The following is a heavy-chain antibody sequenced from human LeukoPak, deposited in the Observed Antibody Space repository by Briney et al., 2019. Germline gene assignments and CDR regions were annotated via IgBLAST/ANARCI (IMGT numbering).Heavy chain of an antibody. J-gene: IGHJ6*03. D-gene: IGHD2-2*01. V-gene: IGHV3-48*03. CDR1: GITFRSYE. CDR3: ARARSGCSSTSCYVYYYYMDV. CDR2: ISGSGSTI. Sequence: GSLRLSCAASGITFRSYEMNWVRQAPGKGLEWVSYISGSGSTIYYADSVKGRFTISRDNARNSFYLQMNSLRAEDTAVYYCARARSGCSSTSCYVYYYYMDVWGKGTTVTISS.